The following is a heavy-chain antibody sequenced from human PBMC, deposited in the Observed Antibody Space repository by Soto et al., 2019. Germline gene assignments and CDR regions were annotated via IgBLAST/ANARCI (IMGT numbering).Heavy chain of an antibody. J-gene: IGHJ4*02. CDR3: ARGGDGYNFGAVY. V-gene: IGHV4-61*08. D-gene: IGHD2-21*01. CDR2: INHSGST. Sequence: ASETLSLTCTVSGCSLSSGGYYWSWIRQPPGKGLEWIGEINHSGSTNYNPSLKSRVTISVDTSKNQFSLKLRSDDTAVYYCARGGDGYNFGAVYWGQGTPVTVSS. CDR1: GCSLSSGGYY.